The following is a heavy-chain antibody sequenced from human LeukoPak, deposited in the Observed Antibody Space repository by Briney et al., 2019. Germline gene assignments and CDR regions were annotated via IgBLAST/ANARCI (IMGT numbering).Heavy chain of an antibody. D-gene: IGHD4-17*01. V-gene: IGHV4-39*01. Sequence: PSETPSLTCTVSGGSISSSSYYWGWIRQPPGKGLEWIGSIYYSGSTYYNPSLKSRVTISVDTSKNQFSLKLSSVTAADTAVYYCARHEDYGDYSTGAFDIWGQGTMVTVSS. CDR3: ARHEDYGDYSTGAFDI. CDR2: IYYSGST. J-gene: IGHJ3*02. CDR1: GGSISSSSYY.